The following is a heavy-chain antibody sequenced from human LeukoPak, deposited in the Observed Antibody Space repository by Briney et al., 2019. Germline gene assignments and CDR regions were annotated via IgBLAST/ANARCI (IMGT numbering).Heavy chain of an antibody. CDR3: VAYASGSFDY. CDR2: MNPDNGNT. J-gene: IGHJ4*02. CDR1: GYSFTNYD. V-gene: IGHV1-8*03. Sequence: ASVKVSCKASGYSFTNYDINWVRQASGQGLEWMGWMNPDNGNTAYAQKFQGRVTITTNSSESTAYMELSSLRSEDTDVYYCVAYASGSFDYWGQGTLVSVSS. D-gene: IGHD6-19*01.